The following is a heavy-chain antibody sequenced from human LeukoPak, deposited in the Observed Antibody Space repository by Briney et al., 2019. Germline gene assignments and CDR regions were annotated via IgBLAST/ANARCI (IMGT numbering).Heavy chain of an antibody. CDR3: ARYSSSWGYFQH. J-gene: IGHJ1*01. V-gene: IGHV4-59*01. CDR2: IYYSGST. D-gene: IGHD6-13*01. CDR1: GGSISSYY. Sequence: SETLSLTCTVSGGSISSYYWSWIRQPPGKGLEWVGYIYYSGSTNYNPSLKSRVTISVDTSKNQSSLKLSSVTAADTAVYYCARYSSSWGYFQHWGQGTLVTVSS.